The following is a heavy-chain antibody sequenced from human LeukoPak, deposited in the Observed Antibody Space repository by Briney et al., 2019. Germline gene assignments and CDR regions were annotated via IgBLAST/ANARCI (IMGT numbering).Heavy chain of an antibody. V-gene: IGHV3-11*01. CDR2: ISIRETTI. CDR3: ARSRSCSSTSCKYFDS. J-gene: IGHJ4*02. CDR1: GFTFSDYY. Sequence: GGSLRLSCAASGFTFSDYYMSWIRLAPGKGLEWVSFISIRETTIYYLDSVKGRFTISRDNAKGSLYLQMNNLRAEDTALYFCARSRSCSSTSCKYFDSWGQGTLVTVS. D-gene: IGHD2-2*01.